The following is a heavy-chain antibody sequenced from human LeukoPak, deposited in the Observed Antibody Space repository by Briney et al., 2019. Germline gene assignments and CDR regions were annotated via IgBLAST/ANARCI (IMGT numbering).Heavy chain of an antibody. V-gene: IGHV3-23*01. CDR1: GFTFSSYA. CDR3: ARDPSGEEFDY. CDR2: ISGSGGST. J-gene: IGHJ4*02. D-gene: IGHD2-21*01. Sequence: GGSLRLSCAASGFTFSSYAMSWVRQAPGRGLEWVSAISGSGGSTYYADSVKGRFTISRDNSKNTLYLQMNSLRAEDTAVYYCARDPSGEEFDYWGQGTLVTVSS.